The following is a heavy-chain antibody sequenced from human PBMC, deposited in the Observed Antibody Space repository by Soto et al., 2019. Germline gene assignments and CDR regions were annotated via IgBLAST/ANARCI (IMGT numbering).Heavy chain of an antibody. CDR1: GYTFTGYA. J-gene: IGHJ4*02. V-gene: IGHV1-3*01. CDR3: ARAVAVAADFDY. Sequence: ASVKVSCKASGYTFTGYAMHWVRQAPGQRLEWMGWINAGNGNTKYSQKFQGRVTVTRDTSASTAYMELSSLRSEDTAVYYCARAVAVAADFDYWGQGTLVTVSS. CDR2: INAGNGNT. D-gene: IGHD6-19*01.